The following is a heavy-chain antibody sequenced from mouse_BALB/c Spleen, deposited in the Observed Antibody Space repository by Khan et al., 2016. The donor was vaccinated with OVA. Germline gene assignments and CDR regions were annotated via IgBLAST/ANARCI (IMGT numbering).Heavy chain of an antibody. V-gene: IGHV9-2-1*01. CDR2: INTETGEP. CDR1: GYTFTDYS. J-gene: IGHJ3*01. D-gene: IGHD1-1*01. CDR3: ARNFLYYCGSSPFAY. Sequence: QIQLVQSGPELKKPGETVKISCKASGYTFTDYSMHWVKQAPGKGLKWMGWINTETGEPTYADDFKGRFAFSLETSASTAHLQSNNLKNEDTATYFCARNFLYYCGSSPFAYWGQGTLVTVSA.